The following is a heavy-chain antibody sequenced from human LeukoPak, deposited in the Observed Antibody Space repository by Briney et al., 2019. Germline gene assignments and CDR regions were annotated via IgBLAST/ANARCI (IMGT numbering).Heavy chain of an antibody. CDR3: VRSPDGSSYGDN. J-gene: IGHJ4*02. V-gene: IGHV3-30*02. D-gene: IGHD3-10*01. Sequence: GGSLRLSCAASGFTFSSYGMHCVRQAPGKGLEWVAFIRYDGSNKYYADSVKGRFTISRDDAKNTLSLHMNGLRAEDTGVYYCVRSPDGSSYGDNWGQGALVTVSS. CDR1: GFTFSSYG. CDR2: IRYDGSNK.